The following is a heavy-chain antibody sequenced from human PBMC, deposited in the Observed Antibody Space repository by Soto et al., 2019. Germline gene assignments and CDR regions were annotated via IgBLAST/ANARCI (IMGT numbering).Heavy chain of an antibody. V-gene: IGHV3-33*01. Sequence: QVQLVESGGGVVQPGRSLRLSCAASGFTFSSYGMHWVRQAPGKGLEWVAVIWYDGSNKYYADSVKGRFTISRDNSKXXXXXXXXXXXXXXTAVYYCARSTDCSGGSCYGRGGYYYYYGMDVWGQGTTVTVSS. CDR2: IWYDGSNK. CDR3: ARSTDCSGGSCYGRGGYYYYYGMDV. J-gene: IGHJ6*02. CDR1: GFTFSSYG. D-gene: IGHD2-15*01.